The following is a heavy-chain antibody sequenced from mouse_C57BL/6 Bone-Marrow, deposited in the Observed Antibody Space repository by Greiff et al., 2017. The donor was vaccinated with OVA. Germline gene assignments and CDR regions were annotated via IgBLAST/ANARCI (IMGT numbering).Heavy chain of an antibody. CDR1: GYTFTSYG. D-gene: IGHD1-1*01. Sequence: QVHVKQSGAELARPGASVKLSCKASGYTFTSYGISWVKQRTGQGLEWIGEIYPRSGNPSYNEKFKGKATLTAAKSSSTAYIELRSLTSEDSAVYFGARSGTTVVPNWYFDVWGTGTTVTVSS. CDR3: ARSGTTVVPNWYFDV. J-gene: IGHJ1*03. CDR2: IYPRSGNP. V-gene: IGHV1-81*01.